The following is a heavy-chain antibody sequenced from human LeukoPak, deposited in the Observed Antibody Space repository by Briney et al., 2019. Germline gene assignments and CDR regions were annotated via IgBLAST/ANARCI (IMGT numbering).Heavy chain of an antibody. D-gene: IGHD6-19*01. J-gene: IGHJ1*01. CDR1: GGSISSSSYY. CDR2: IYYSGTT. V-gene: IGHV4-39*07. Sequence: PSETLSLTCIVSGGSISSSSYYWGWIRQPPGKGLEWIGTIYYSGTTYYNPSLKSRVTISVDTSKNQFSLKLSSVTAADTAVYYCARAEYAGGWYRAEYFQHWGQGTLVTVSS. CDR3: ARAEYAGGWYRAEYFQH.